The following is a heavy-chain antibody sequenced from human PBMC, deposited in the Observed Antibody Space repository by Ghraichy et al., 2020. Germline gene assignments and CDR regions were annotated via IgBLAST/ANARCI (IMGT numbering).Heavy chain of an antibody. CDR2: INHSGST. V-gene: IGHV4-34*01. J-gene: IGHJ6*02. CDR3: ARQAGEYYYDSSGYYYYYYYGMDV. Sequence: SETLSLTCAVYGGSFSGYYWSWIRQPPGKGLEWIGEINHSGSTNYNPSLKSRVTISVDTSKNQFSLKLSSVTAADTAVYYCARQAGEYYYDSSGYYYYYYYGMDVWGQGTTVTVSS. D-gene: IGHD3-22*01. CDR1: GGSFSGYY.